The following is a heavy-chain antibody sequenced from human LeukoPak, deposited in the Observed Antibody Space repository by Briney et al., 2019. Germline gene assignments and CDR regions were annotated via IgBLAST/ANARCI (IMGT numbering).Heavy chain of an antibody. V-gene: IGHV4-39*07. D-gene: IGHD3/OR15-3a*01. J-gene: IGHJ6*03. CDR2: IYYSGST. CDR1: GGSISSSSYY. CDR3: ARRTGYMDV. Sequence: PSETLSLTCTVSGGSISSSSYYWGWIRQPPGKGLEWIGSIYYSGSTYYNPSLKSRVTISLDTSKNQFSLRLTSVTAADTAVYYCARRTGYMDVWGKGTTVTVSS.